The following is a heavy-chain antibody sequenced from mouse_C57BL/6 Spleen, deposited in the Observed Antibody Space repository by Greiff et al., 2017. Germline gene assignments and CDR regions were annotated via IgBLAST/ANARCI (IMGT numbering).Heavy chain of an antibody. Sequence: QVQLQQSGAELVKPGASVKLSCKASGYTFTSYWMQWVKQRPGQGLEWIGEIDPSDSYTNYNQKFKGKATLTVDTSSSTAYMQLSSLTSEDSAVYYCARWHYGSSYGSCFDYWGQGTTLTVSS. V-gene: IGHV1-50*01. D-gene: IGHD1-1*01. CDR1: GYTFTSYW. J-gene: IGHJ2*01. CDR3: ARWHYGSSYGSCFDY. CDR2: IDPSDSYT.